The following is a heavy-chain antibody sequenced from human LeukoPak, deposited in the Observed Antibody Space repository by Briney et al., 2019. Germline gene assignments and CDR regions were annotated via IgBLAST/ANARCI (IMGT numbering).Heavy chain of an antibody. V-gene: IGHV3-23*01. CDR1: GFTFTNYG. J-gene: IGHJ4*02. CDR2: ISVSGADT. D-gene: IGHD4-11*01. CDR3: AIKQFYFEN. Sequence: VGSLRLSCAASGFTFTNYGVGWVRQAPGKGLEWVSSISVSGADTYYADSVKGRFTVSRDNSKNTLYLQMNSLRADDTALYYCAIKQFYFENWGQGTLVTVSS.